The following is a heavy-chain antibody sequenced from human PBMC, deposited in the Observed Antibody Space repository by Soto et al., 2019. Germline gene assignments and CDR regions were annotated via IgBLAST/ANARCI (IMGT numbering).Heavy chain of an antibody. J-gene: IGHJ4*02. D-gene: IGHD6-19*01. CDR2: VSHDGRNT. CDR3: AKVGRQLLVTSDVTY. V-gene: IGHV3-30*18. Sequence: VQLVESGGGVVQPGRSLRLSCAASGFTFSDYAMHWVRQAPGKGLEWVAVVSHDGRNTHYADSVKGRFTISRDSSKNTVSLEMTSLRAEDTAVDSCAKVGRQLLVTSDVTYWGQGALVTVSS. CDR1: GFTFSDYA.